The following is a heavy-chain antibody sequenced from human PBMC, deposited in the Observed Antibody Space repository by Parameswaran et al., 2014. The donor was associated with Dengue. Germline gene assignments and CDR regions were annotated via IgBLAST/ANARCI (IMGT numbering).Heavy chain of an antibody. CDR3: ARDAGGSGDFVSGGYLDS. V-gene: IGHV1-69*01. D-gene: IGHD2-15*01. J-gene: IGHJ4*02. Sequence: WVRQAPGQGLEWMGGIIPIFGRTNSPPRFQGRVTISADESTSTFYMDLSSLRSEDTAVYYCARDAGGSGDFVSGGYLDSWGPGNLGHRLL. CDR2: IIPIFGRT.